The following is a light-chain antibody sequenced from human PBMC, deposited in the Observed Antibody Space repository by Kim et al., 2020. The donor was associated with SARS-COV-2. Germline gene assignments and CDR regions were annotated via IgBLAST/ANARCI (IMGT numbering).Light chain of an antibody. CDR1: QGISTS. Sequence: DIQLTQSPSSLSASIGDRVTIACRASQGISTSLAWYQQKPGKAPMLLIYTASTLQSGVPSRFSGSGSGTDFTLTISSLQPEDFATYYCQQLYFYPRTFGQGTTV. CDR3: QQLYFYPRT. CDR2: TAS. V-gene: IGKV1-9*01. J-gene: IGKJ1*01.